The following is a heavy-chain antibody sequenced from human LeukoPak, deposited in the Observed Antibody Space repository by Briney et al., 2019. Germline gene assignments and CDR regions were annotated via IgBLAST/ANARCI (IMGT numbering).Heavy chain of an antibody. Sequence: SVKVSCKASGGTFRNYAITWVRQAPGQGLEWMGGLSPIVRTVNYAQKFQGRVTITADESTSTAYMELNSLTSEDTAVYYCARALAGLRLGDFSQFDYWGQGTLVTVSS. CDR3: ARALAGLRLGDFSQFDY. J-gene: IGHJ4*02. CDR2: LSPIVRTV. D-gene: IGHD3-16*02. CDR1: GGTFRNYA. V-gene: IGHV1-69*13.